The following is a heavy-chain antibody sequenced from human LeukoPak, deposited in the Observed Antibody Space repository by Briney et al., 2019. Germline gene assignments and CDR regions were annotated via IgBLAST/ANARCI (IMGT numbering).Heavy chain of an antibody. J-gene: IGHJ4*02. V-gene: IGHV3-30*02. D-gene: IGHD6-13*01. CDR2: IRYDGSNK. CDR1: GFTFSSYG. CDR3: ARGSGAAASAFDY. Sequence: GGSLRLSCAASGFTFSSYGMHWVRQAPGKGLEWVAFIRYDGSNKYYADSVKGRFTVSRDNSKDTVSLQLNSLRAEDTAVYYCARGSGAAASAFDYWGQGTLVTVPS.